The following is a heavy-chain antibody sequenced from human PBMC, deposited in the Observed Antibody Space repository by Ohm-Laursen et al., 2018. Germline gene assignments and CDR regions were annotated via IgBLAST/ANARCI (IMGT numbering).Heavy chain of an antibody. V-gene: IGHV3-33*01. CDR1: GFTFSSYG. D-gene: IGHD4-23*01. CDR3: ASYYGGYDP. CDR2: IWYDGSNK. J-gene: IGHJ5*02. Sequence: SLRLSCAASGFTFSSYGMHWVRQAPGKGLEWVAVIWYDGSNKYYEDSVKGRFTISRDNSKNTLYLQMNNLRAEDSAVYYCASYYGGYDPWGQGTLVTVSS.